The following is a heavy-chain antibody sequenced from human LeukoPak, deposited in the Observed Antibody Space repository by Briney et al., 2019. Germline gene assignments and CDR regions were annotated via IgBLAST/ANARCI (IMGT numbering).Heavy chain of an antibody. Sequence: GGSLRLSCAASGFIFTTYSVNWVRQAPGKGLEWVSSISSGSSHIFYADSVKGRFTISRENARNSLYLQMNSLRAEDTAVYYCARGGTGATRDDTFDIWGQGTMVTVSS. CDR1: GFIFTTYS. D-gene: IGHD1-7*01. CDR2: ISSGSSHI. J-gene: IGHJ3*02. V-gene: IGHV3-21*01. CDR3: ARGGTGATRDDTFDI.